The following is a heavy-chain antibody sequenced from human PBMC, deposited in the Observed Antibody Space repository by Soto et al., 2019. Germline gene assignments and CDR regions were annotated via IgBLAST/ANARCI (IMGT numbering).Heavy chain of an antibody. CDR2: ISSSGSTI. CDR3: ARDYVVVVAATLGYYYYGMDV. J-gene: IGHJ6*02. D-gene: IGHD2-15*01. CDR1: GFTFSSYE. Sequence: GGSLRLSCAASGFTFSSYEMNWVRQAPGKELEWVSYISSSGSTIYYADSVKGRFTISRDNAKNSLYLQMNSLRAEDTAVYYCARDYVVVVAATLGYYYYGMDVWGQGTTVTVSS. V-gene: IGHV3-48*03.